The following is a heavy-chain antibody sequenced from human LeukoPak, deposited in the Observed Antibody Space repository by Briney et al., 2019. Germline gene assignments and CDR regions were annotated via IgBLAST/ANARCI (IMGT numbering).Heavy chain of an antibody. CDR3: ARDSGAGKYCFDY. CDR2: IYYSGST. J-gene: IGHJ4*02. Sequence: SETLSLTCTVSGGSISSSSYYWGWIRQPPGKGLEWIGSIYYSGSTCYNPSLKSRVTISVDTSKNQFSLKLSSVTAADTAVYYCARDSGAGKYCFDYWGQGTLVTVSS. D-gene: IGHD1-26*01. V-gene: IGHV4-39*07. CDR1: GGSISSSSYY.